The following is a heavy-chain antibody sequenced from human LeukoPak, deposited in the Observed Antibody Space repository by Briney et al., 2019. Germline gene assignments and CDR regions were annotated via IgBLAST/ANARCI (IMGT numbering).Heavy chain of an antibody. V-gene: IGHV1-18*01. CDR3: ERDRELNGGPYNWFDP. CDR1: GYTFTSYG. CDR2: ISAYNGNT. J-gene: IGHJ5*02. D-gene: IGHD1-26*01. Sequence: ASVKVSCKASGYTFTSYGISWVRQAPGQGLEWMGWISAYNGNTNYAQKLQGRVTMTTGTSTSTAYMELRSLRSDDTAVYYCERDRELNGGPYNWFDPWGQGTLVTVSS.